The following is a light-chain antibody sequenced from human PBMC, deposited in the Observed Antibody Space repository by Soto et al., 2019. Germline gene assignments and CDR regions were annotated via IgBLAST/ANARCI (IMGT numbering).Light chain of an antibody. Sequence: EIVMTQSPATLSVSPGGRATLSCRASRSVASNLAWFQQKPGQAPRLLIYAASTRATDIPARFSGSGSGTEFTLTISSLQSEDFAVYYCQQYNNWPRTFGQGTKVDIK. CDR3: QQYNNWPRT. CDR1: RSVASN. V-gene: IGKV3-15*01. CDR2: AAS. J-gene: IGKJ1*01.